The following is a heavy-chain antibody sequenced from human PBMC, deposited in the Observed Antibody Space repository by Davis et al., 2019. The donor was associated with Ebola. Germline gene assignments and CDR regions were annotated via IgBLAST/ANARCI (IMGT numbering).Heavy chain of an antibody. V-gene: IGHV3-23*01. CDR3: AKDPYSSSSRSYWYFDL. Sequence: DSVKGRFTISRDNSKNTLYLQMNSLRAEDTAVYYCAKDPYSSSSRSYWYFDLWGRGTLVTVSS. J-gene: IGHJ2*01. D-gene: IGHD6-6*01.